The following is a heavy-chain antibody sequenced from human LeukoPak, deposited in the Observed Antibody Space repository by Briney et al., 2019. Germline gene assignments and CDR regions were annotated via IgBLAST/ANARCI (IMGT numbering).Heavy chain of an antibody. CDR3: ARVVEMATIGRGIFDY. V-gene: IGHV1-2*02. Sequence: ASVTVSFMASGYTFTGYYMHWVRQAPGQGREWMGWINPNSGGTNYARKFQGRVTMTRDTSISTAYMELSRLRSDDTAVYYCARVVEMATIGRGIFDYWGQGTLVTVSS. CDR1: GYTFTGYY. D-gene: IGHD5-24*01. J-gene: IGHJ4*02. CDR2: INPNSGGT.